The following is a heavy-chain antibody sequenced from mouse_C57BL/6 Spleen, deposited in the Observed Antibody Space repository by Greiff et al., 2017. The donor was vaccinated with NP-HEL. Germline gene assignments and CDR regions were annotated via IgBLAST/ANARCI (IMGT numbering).Heavy chain of an antibody. V-gene: IGHV1-59*01. CDR2: IDPSDSYT. J-gene: IGHJ3*01. D-gene: IGHD2-2*01. CDR3: VYGYDDARCAY. CDR1: GYTFTSYW. Sequence: QVQLQQPGAELVRPGTSVKLSCKASGYTFTSYWMHWVKQRPGQGLEWIGVIDPSDSYTNYNQKFKGKATLTVDTSSSTAYMQLSSLTSEDSAVYYCVYGYDDARCAYWGEGTLVTVSA.